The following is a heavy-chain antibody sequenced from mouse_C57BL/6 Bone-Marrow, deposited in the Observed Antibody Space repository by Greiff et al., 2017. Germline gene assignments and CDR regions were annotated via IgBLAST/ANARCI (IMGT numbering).Heavy chain of an antibody. Sequence: EVQRVESGPGLAKPSQTLSLTCSVTGYSITSDYWNWIRKFPGNKLEYMGYISYSGSTYYNPSLKSRISITRDTSKNQYYLQLNSVTTEDTATYYCARRYYGSSYVKETRYWYFDVWGTGTTVTVSS. J-gene: IGHJ1*03. CDR3: ARRYYGSSYVKETRYWYFDV. D-gene: IGHD1-1*01. CDR2: ISYSGST. V-gene: IGHV3-8*01. CDR1: GYSITSDY.